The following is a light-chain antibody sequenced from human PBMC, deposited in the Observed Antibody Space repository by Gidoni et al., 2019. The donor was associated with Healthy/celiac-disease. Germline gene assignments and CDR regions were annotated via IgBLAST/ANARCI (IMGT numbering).Light chain of an antibody. J-gene: IGLJ2*01. CDR2: DVS. CDR3: CSYAGSYTFAVV. Sequence: QSALTQPRSVSGSTGQSVTISCTGTSSYVGGYNYVSWYQQHPGKAPKLMIYDVSKRPSGVPDRFSGSKSGNTASLTISGLQAEDEADYYCCSYAGSYTFAVVFGGGTKLTVL. CDR1: SSYVGGYNY. V-gene: IGLV2-11*01.